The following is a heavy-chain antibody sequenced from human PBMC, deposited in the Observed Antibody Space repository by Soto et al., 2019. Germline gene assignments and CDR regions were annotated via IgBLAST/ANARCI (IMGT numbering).Heavy chain of an antibody. CDR2: IIPIVGTA. Sequence: QVKLVQSGAEVKKPGSSVKVSCKASGGTFSSYAISSVRQAPGQGLEWMGGIIPIVGTANYAQKFQGRVTITADESTRIAYMELSSLRSEDTAVYYCARDPWIAARLNYGMDVWGQGTTVTVSS. CDR3: ARDPWIAARLNYGMDV. J-gene: IGHJ6*02. D-gene: IGHD6-6*01. V-gene: IGHV1-69*12. CDR1: GGTFSSYA.